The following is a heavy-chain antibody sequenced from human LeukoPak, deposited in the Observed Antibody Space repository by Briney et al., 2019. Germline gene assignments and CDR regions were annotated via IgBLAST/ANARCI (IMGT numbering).Heavy chain of an antibody. CDR1: GYTFINYD. CDR2: MKPNSGET. D-gene: IGHD4-23*01. V-gene: IGHV1-8*01. J-gene: IGHJ5*02. Sequence: ASVKVSCKASGYTFINYDLNWVRQATGQGLEWLGWMKPNSGETGYAQKFQGRVTLTRDTSISTAYMELSGLKSEDTAVYYCARDYGGDSGWFDPWGQGTLVTVSS. CDR3: ARDYGGDSGWFDP.